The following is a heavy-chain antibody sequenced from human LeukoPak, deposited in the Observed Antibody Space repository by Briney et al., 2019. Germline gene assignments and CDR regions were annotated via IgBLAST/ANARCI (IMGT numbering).Heavy chain of an antibody. J-gene: IGHJ4*02. Sequence: ASVKVSCKASAYTFIAYYMHWVRQAPGQGLEWMGRIDPKSGGTIYAEKFQGRVTMTRDTSISTAYMDLSRLTPDDTAVYYCARGGAWGDREVDYWGQGSLVTVSS. CDR1: AYTFIAYY. D-gene: IGHD3-16*01. CDR3: ARGGAWGDREVDY. CDR2: IDPKSGGT. V-gene: IGHV1-2*06.